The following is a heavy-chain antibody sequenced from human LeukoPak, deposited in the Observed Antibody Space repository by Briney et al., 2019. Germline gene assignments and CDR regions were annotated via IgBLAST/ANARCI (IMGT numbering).Heavy chain of an antibody. CDR1: GFTFSSYW. J-gene: IGHJ6*02. CDR3: ARENDFWSGYYMGYYYGMDV. Sequence: GGSLRLSCAASGFTFSSYWMHWVRQAPGKGLVWVSRINSDGSSTSYADSVKGRFTISRDNSKNALYLQMNSLRAEDTAVYYCARENDFWSGYYMGYYYGMDVWGQGTTVTVSS. CDR2: INSDGSST. V-gene: IGHV3-74*01. D-gene: IGHD3-3*01.